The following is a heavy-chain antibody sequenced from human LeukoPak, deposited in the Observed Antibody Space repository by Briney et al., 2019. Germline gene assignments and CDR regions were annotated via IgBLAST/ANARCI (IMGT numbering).Heavy chain of an antibody. CDR1: GGSISSGGYY. Sequence: PSETLSLTCTVSGGSISSGGYYWSWIRQPPGKGLEWIGYIYHSGSTYYNPSLKSRVTISVDRSKNQFSLKLSSVTAADTAVYYCASTLGYSYGYPFDYWGQGTLVTVSS. V-gene: IGHV4-30-2*01. D-gene: IGHD5-18*01. J-gene: IGHJ4*02. CDR3: ASTLGYSYGYPFDY. CDR2: IYHSGST.